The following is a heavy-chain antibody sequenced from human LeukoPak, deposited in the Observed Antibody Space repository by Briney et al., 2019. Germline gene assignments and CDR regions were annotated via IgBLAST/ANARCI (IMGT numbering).Heavy chain of an antibody. V-gene: IGHV4-30-4*08. D-gene: IGHD2-2*01. CDR1: GGSISSGDYY. CDR3: VAEAAACSSTSCYPAN. J-gene: IGHJ4*02. CDR2: IYYSGST. Sequence: PSQTLSLTCTVSGGSISSGDYYWSWIRQPPGKGLEWIGYIYYSGSTYYNPSLKSRVTISVDTSKNQFSLKLSSVTAADTAVYYCVAEAAACSSTSCYPANWGQGTLVTVSS.